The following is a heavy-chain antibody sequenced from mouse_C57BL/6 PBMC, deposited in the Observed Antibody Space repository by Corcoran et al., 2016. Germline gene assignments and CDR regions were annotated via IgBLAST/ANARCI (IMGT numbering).Heavy chain of an antibody. D-gene: IGHD2-4*01. Sequence: QIQLVQSGPELKKPGETVKISCKASGYTFTTYGMSWVKQAPGKGLKWMGWINTYSGVPTYADDFKGRFAFSLETSASTAYLQINNLKNEDTATYFGASMITDYFDYWGQGTTLTVSS. CDR2: INTYSGVP. J-gene: IGHJ2*01. CDR3: ASMITDYFDY. CDR1: GYTFTTYG. V-gene: IGHV9-3*01.